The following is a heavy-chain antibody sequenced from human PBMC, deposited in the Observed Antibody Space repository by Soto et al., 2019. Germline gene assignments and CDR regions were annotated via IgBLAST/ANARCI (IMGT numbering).Heavy chain of an antibody. V-gene: IGHV1-69*01. CDR1: GGTFSSYA. Sequence: QVQLVQSGAEVKKPGSSVKVSCKASGGTFSSYAISWVRQAPGQGLEWMGGIIPIFGTANYAQKFQGRVTITADESTSTAYMELSSLRSEDTAVYYCARDLMAVTGDYYYYYGMDVWGQGTTVTVSS. D-gene: IGHD2-21*02. J-gene: IGHJ6*02. CDR3: ARDLMAVTGDYYYYYGMDV. CDR2: IIPIFGTA.